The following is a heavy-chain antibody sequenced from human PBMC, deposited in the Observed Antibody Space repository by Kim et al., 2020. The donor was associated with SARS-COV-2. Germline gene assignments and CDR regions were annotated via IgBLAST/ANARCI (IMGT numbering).Heavy chain of an antibody. D-gene: IGHD3-22*01. J-gene: IGHJ4*02. CDR2: ISGSGGST. Sequence: GGSLRLSCAASGFTFSSYAMSWVRQAPGKGLEWVSAISGSGGSTYYADSVKGRFTISRDNSKNTLYLQMNSLRAEDTAVYYCAKNGAITMIVVVEAYFDYWGQGTLVTVSS. V-gene: IGHV3-23*01. CDR1: GFTFSSYA. CDR3: AKNGAITMIVVVEAYFDY.